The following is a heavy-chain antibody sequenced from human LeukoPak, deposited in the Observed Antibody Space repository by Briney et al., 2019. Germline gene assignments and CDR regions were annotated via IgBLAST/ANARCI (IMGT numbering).Heavy chain of an antibody. J-gene: IGHJ3*02. CDR3: ARLPRTFRSGRYYQYAFDI. CDR1: GGSISSYY. CDR2: IYYSGST. D-gene: IGHD1-26*01. Sequence: PSETLSVTCTVSGGSISSYYWSWIRQPPGNGLEWIGYIYYSGSTNYNPSLKSRVTISVDTSKNQFSLKLSSVTAADTAVYYCARLPRTFRSGRYYQYAFDIWGQGTMVTVSS. V-gene: IGHV4-59*01.